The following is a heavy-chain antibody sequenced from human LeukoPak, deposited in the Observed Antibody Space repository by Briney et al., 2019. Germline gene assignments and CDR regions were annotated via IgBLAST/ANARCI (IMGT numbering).Heavy chain of an antibody. CDR3: ASWGGQLGYCRGGSCENWFDP. J-gene: IGHJ5*02. V-gene: IGHV1-69*13. Sequence: SVKVSCKASGGTFSSYAISWVRQAPGQGLEWMGGIIPIFGTANYAQKFQGRVTITADESTSTAYMELSSLRSEDTAVYYCASWGGQLGYCRGGSCENWFDPWGQGTLVTVSS. CDR2: IIPIFGTA. D-gene: IGHD2-15*01. CDR1: GGTFSSYA.